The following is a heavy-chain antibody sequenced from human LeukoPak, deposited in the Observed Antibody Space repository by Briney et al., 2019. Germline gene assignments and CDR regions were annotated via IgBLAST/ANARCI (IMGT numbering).Heavy chain of an antibody. J-gene: IGHJ4*02. Sequence: PGGSLRLSCAVSGFTFSSYAMSWVRQAPGKGLEWVSSISDSGSGGSTYYADSVKGRFTISRDNSKNTLYLQMNSLRAEDTAVYYCAGELRFLEWLLPIDYWGQGTLVTVSS. CDR1: GFTFSSYA. CDR3: AGELRFLEWLLPIDY. D-gene: IGHD3-3*01. CDR2: ISDSGSGGST. V-gene: IGHV3-23*01.